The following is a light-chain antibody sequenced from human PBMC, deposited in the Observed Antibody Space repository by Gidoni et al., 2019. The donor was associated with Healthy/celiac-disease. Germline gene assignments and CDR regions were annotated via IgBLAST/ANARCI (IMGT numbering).Light chain of an antibody. CDR2: AAS. V-gene: IGKV1-39*01. J-gene: IGKJ1*01. CDR1: QSISSH. CDR3: QQSYSTTWT. Sequence: DIQMTQSPSSLSASVGDRVTITCRASQSISSHLNWYQQKPGKAPKLLIYAASSLQSGVPSRFSGSGSGTDFTLTISSLQHEDFATYYCQQSYSTTWTFGQGTKVEIK.